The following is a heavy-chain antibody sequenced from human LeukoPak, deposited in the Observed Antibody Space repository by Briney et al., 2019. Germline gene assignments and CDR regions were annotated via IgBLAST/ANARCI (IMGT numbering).Heavy chain of an antibody. J-gene: IGHJ4*02. CDR1: GFTFSSYW. Sequence: GGSLRLSCAASGFTFSSYWMSWVRQGPGKGLEWVANTDQVESEKYYVDSVKGRFAISRDSAKNSLYLQMNSLRVEDTAVYYCVRDGVRGSYDHTHFDYWGPGTVVTVSS. CDR2: TDQVESEK. CDR3: VRDGVRGSYDHTHFDY. D-gene: IGHD3-22*01. V-gene: IGHV3-7*01.